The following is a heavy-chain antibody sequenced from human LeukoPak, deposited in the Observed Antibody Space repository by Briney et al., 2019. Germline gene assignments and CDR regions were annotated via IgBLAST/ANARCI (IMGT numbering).Heavy chain of an antibody. CDR3: ARDGWGSSMGY. CDR1: GFIFSSYW. CDR2: IKSDGSST. D-gene: IGHD3-10*01. J-gene: IGHJ4*02. Sequence: GGSLRLSCAASGFIFSSYWMHWVRQVPGKGLVWASRIKSDGSSTSYADSVKGRFTISRDNAKNTLYLQMNSLRAEDTAVYYCARDGWGSSMGYWGQGTLVTVSS. V-gene: IGHV3-74*01.